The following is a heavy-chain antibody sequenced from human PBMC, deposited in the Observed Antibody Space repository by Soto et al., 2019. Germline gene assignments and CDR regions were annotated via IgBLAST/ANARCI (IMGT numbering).Heavy chain of an antibody. CDR2: VSAYNGNT. CDR1: GYTFTSYG. D-gene: IGHD5-12*01. CDR3: AKIRGYDLGSTTFQH. J-gene: IGHJ1*01. Sequence: ASVKVSCKASGYTFTSYGISWVRQAPGQGLEWMGWVSAYNGNTNYAQKLQGRVTMTTDISKNTLYLQMNSLRAEDTAVYYCAKIRGYDLGSTTFQHWGQGTLVTVSS. V-gene: IGHV1-18*01.